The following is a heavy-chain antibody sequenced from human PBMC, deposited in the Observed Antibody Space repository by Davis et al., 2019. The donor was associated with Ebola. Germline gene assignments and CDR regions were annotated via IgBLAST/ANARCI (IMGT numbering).Heavy chain of an antibody. Sequence: ASVKVSCKASGYTFTGYCMHWVRQAPGQGLEWMGWINPNSGGTNYAQKFQGRVTMTRDTSISTAYMELSRLRSDDTAVYYCARDRVPAAIFERSWYFDLWGRGTLVTVSS. CDR2: INPNSGGT. D-gene: IGHD2-2*01. CDR1: GYTFTGYC. CDR3: ARDRVPAAIFERSWYFDL. J-gene: IGHJ2*01. V-gene: IGHV1-2*02.